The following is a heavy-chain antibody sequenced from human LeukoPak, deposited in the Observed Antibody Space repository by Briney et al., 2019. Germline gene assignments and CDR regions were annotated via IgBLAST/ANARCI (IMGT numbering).Heavy chain of an antibody. J-gene: IGHJ5*02. CDR3: AKDPYSSGRNWFDP. V-gene: IGHV3-9*01. Sequence: GGSLRLSCAASGFTFSSYAMHWVRQAPGKGLEWVSGISWNSGSIGYADSVKGRFTISRDNAKNSLYLQMNSLRAEDTALYYCAKDPYSSGRNWFDPWGQGTLVTVSS. D-gene: IGHD6-19*01. CDR2: ISWNSGSI. CDR1: GFTFSSYA.